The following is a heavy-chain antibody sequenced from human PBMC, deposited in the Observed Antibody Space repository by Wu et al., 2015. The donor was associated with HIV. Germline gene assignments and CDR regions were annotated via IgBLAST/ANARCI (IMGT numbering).Heavy chain of an antibody. CDR2: MNPYNGYR. V-gene: IGHV1-18*01. CDR3: ARVQFDPKYYTYFDL. CDR1: YILTSYP. D-gene: IGHD3-10*01. J-gene: IGHJ5*02. Sequence: LVQSGPEAKRPGASVNVSCKASYILTSYPIGWVRQAPGQRLEWMGWMNPYNGYRKPAQRFQDRINLSTDNSAHTAYMELRSLTSDDAAIYFCARVQFDPKYYTYFDLWGQGTLVTVSS.